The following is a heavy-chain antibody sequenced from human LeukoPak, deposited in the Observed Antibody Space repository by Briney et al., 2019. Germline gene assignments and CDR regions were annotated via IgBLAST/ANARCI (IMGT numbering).Heavy chain of an antibody. CDR3: ARVRYRLAETYIDY. CDR1: GYTFTGYY. D-gene: IGHD3-16*01. Sequence: ASVKVSCKASGYTFTGYYMHWVRQAPGQGLEWMGWINPNSGGTNYAQKFQGRVTMTRDTSVSTAYMELSRLRSDDTAVYYCARVRYRLAETYIDYWGQGTLVTVSS. V-gene: IGHV1-2*02. CDR2: INPNSGGT. J-gene: IGHJ4*02.